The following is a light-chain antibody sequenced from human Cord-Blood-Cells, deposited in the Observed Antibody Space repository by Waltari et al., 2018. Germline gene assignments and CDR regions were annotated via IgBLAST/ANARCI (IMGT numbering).Light chain of an antibody. Sequence: QSALTQPASVSGSPGKSITISCPGTSSDVGSYNLVSWYQQHPGKAPKLMIYEGSKRPSGVSNRFSVSKSGNTASLTISGLQAEDEADYYCCSYAGSSTWVFGGGTKLTVL. J-gene: IGLJ3*02. CDR3: CSYAGSSTWV. CDR1: SSDVGSYNL. V-gene: IGLV2-23*01. CDR2: EGS.